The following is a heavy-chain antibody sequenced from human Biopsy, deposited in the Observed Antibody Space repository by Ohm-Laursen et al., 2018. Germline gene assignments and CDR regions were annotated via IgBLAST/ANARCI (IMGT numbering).Heavy chain of an antibody. D-gene: IGHD6-19*01. J-gene: IGHJ4*02. CDR3: ARGMRSSGWPYFDS. V-gene: IGHV4-59*01. Sequence: SQTLSLTCTVSGGSIYNFFWSWIRQPPGKGLEWIGYIYYSGSTNYNPSLKSRVTISVDRSKNHFSLELSSVTAADTAIYYCARGMRSSGWPYFDSWGQGTLVTVSS. CDR2: IYYSGST. CDR1: GGSIYNFF.